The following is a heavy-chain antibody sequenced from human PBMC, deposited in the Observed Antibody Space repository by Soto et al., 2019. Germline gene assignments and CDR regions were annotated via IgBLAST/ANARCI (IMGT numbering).Heavy chain of an antibody. CDR3: ARLGRYYDCWSGPRQDYYGMDV. CDR2: IDPSDSYT. V-gene: IGHV5-10-1*01. D-gene: IGHD3-3*01. J-gene: IGHJ6*02. Sequence: GESLKISCKGSGYSFTSYWISWVRQMPGKGLEWMGRIDPSDSYTNYSPSFQGHVTISADKSISTAYLQWSSLKASDTAMYYCARLGRYYDCWSGPRQDYYGMDVWGQGTTVTVSS. CDR1: GYSFTSYW.